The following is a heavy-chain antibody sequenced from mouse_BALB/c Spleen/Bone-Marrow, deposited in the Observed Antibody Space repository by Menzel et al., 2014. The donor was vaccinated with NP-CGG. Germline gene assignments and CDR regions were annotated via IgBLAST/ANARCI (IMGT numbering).Heavy chain of an antibody. J-gene: IGHJ2*01. CDR3: ARGYPSDY. CDR1: GYTFTSYW. D-gene: IGHD3-2*02. Sequence: QVQLQQPGAELARPGASVKLSCKASGYTFTSYWMQWVKQGPGQGLEWIGAIYPGDGDTRYTQKFKGKATLTADKSSSTAYMQLSSLASEDSAVYYCARGYPSDYWGQGTTLTVSS. V-gene: IGHV1-87*01. CDR2: IYPGDGDT.